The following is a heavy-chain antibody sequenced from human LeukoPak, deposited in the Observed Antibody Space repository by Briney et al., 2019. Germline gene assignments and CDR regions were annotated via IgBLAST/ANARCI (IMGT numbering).Heavy chain of an antibody. Sequence: SETLSLTCTVSGGSISSSRYYWGGIRQPPGKGLEWVGSICYSGSTYHTPSLKSRVTISVDTSKTQFSLKLSSVTAADTALYYCARHVYYEFWTGHPYYYYGMDVWGQGTTVTVSS. J-gene: IGHJ6*02. D-gene: IGHD3-3*01. CDR1: GGSISSSRYY. CDR2: ICYSGST. CDR3: ARHVYYEFWTGHPYYYYGMDV. V-gene: IGHV4-39*01.